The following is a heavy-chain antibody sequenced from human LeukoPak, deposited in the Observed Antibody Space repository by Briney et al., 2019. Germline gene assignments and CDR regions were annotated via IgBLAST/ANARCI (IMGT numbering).Heavy chain of an antibody. J-gene: IGHJ4*02. D-gene: IGHD4-17*01. Sequence: ASVKVSCKASGYTFTSYGISWVRQAPGQGLEWMGWISVYNGNTNYAQKLQGRVTMTRDTSTSTVYMELSSLRSEDTAVYYCARDLYGDYVAYWGQGTLVTVSS. CDR2: ISVYNGNT. V-gene: IGHV1-18*01. CDR3: ARDLYGDYVAY. CDR1: GYTFTSYG.